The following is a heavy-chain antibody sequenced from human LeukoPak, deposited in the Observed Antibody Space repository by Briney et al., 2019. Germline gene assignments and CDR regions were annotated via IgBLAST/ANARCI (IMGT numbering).Heavy chain of an antibody. V-gene: IGHV4-34*01. J-gene: IGHJ4*02. CDR2: INHSGST. D-gene: IGHD3-10*01. CDR1: GGSFSGYY. CDR3: ARGQERFRELLLEGFDY. Sequence: SETLSLTCAVYGGSFSGYYWSWIRQPPGKGLEWIGEINHSGSTNYNPSLKSRVTISVDTSKNQFSLKLSSVTAADTAVYYCARGQERFRELLLEGFDYWGQGTLVTVSS.